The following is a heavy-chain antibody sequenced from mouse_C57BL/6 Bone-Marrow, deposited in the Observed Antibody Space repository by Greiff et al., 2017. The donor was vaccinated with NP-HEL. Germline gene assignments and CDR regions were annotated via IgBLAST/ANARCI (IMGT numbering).Heavy chain of an antibody. D-gene: IGHD2-1*01. CDR3: ATLTHYGNYDYYAMYS. CDR1: GYTFTGYW. V-gene: IGHV1-9*01. CDR2: ILPGSGST. Sequence: VQLQQSGAELMKPGASVKLSCKATGYTFTGYWIEWVKQRPGHGLEWIGEILPGSGSTNYNEKFKGKATFTADTSSNTAYMQLSSLTTEDSAIYYCATLTHYGNYDYYAMYSWPQGTSVTVSS. J-gene: IGHJ4*01.